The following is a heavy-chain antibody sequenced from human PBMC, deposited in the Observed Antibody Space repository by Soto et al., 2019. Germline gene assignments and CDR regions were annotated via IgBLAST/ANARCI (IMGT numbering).Heavy chain of an antibody. Sequence: GASVKVSCKASGYTFTSYDINWVRQATGQGLEWMGWMNPNSGNTGYAQKFQGRVTMTRNTSISTAYMELSSLRSEDTAVYYCARGMRLCSSTSCYARRDYYYYYMDVWGKGTTVTVSS. CDR2: MNPNSGNT. V-gene: IGHV1-8*01. CDR1: GYTFTSYD. D-gene: IGHD2-2*01. J-gene: IGHJ6*03. CDR3: ARGMRLCSSTSCYARRDYYYYYMDV.